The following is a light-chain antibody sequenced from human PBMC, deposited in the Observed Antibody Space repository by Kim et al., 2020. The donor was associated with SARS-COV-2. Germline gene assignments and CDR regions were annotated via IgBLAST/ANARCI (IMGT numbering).Light chain of an antibody. CDR1: SSNIGSNA. V-gene: IGLV1-44*01. J-gene: IGLJ2*01. CDR2: SDD. CDR3: AAWDDSLNGVI. Sequence: QSVLTQPPSASGTPGQRVTISCSGSSSNIGSNAVNWYQQLPGTAPKLLIYSDDHRPSGVPARFSGSKSGTSASLAISGLQSEDEADYYCAAWDDSLNGVIFGGGTQLTVL.